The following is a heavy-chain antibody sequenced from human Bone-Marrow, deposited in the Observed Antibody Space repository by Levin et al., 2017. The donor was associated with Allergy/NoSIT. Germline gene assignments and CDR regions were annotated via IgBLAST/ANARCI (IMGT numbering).Heavy chain of an antibody. D-gene: IGHD3-3*01. CDR3: ARSHSPYYDFWSGYYTGAFDI. V-gene: IGHV3-48*03. CDR2: ISSSGSTI. Sequence: PGGSLRLSCAASGFTFSSYEMNWVRQAPGKGLEWVSYISSSGSTIYYADSVKGRFTISRDNAKNSLYLQMNSLRAEDTAVYYCARSHSPYYDFWSGYYTGAFDIWGQGTMVTVSS. CDR1: GFTFSSYE. J-gene: IGHJ3*02.